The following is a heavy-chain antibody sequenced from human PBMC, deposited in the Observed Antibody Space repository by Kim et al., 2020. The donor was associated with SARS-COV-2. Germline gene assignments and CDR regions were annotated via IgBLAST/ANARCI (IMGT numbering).Heavy chain of an antibody. Sequence: SETLSLTCAVYGGSFSGYYWSWIRQPPGKGLEWIGEINHSGSTNYNPSLKSRVTISVDTSKNQFSLKLSSVTAADTAVYYCARPRGYSGYVHPKDGMDVWGQGTTVTVSS. CDR2: INHSGST. CDR1: GGSFSGYY. V-gene: IGHV4-34*01. J-gene: IGHJ6*02. CDR3: ARPRGYSGYVHPKDGMDV. D-gene: IGHD5-12*01.